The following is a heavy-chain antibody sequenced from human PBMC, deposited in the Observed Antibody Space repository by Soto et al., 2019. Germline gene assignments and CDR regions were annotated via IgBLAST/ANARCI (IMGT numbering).Heavy chain of an antibody. CDR2: IYTGGTT. CDR3: AKDLHPDVLTGSPLDY. V-gene: IGHV3-66*01. J-gene: IGHJ4*02. D-gene: IGHD3-9*01. Sequence: GGSLRLSCAASGFTVNTYYMSWVRQAPGKGLQWVSVIYTGGTTHYADSVKGRFTISRDNSKNTLYLQMNSLRAEDTAVYYCAKDLHPDVLTGSPLDYWGQGTLVTVSS. CDR1: GFTVNTYY.